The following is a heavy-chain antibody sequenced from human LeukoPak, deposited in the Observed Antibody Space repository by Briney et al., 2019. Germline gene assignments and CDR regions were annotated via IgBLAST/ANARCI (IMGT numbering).Heavy chain of an antibody. D-gene: IGHD3-22*01. CDR2: IYYSGST. Sequence: PSETLSLTCTVSGGSISSGGYYWSWIRQHPGKGLEWIGYIYYSGSTYYNPSLKSRVTISVDTSKNQFSLKLSSVTAADTAVYYCARDRDSSGYYSAFDIWGQGTMVTVSS. V-gene: IGHV4-31*03. CDR3: ARDRDSSGYYSAFDI. CDR1: GGSISSGGYY. J-gene: IGHJ3*02.